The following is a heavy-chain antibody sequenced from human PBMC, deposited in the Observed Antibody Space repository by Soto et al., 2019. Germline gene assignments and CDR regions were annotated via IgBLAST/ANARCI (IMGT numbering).Heavy chain of an antibody. CDR2: IWYDGSYR. D-gene: IGHD3-10*01. J-gene: IGHJ5*02. V-gene: IGHV3-33*01. CDR1: RFTFNTYG. CDR3: ARISGSGHLGWFDP. Sequence: GGSLRLSCISSRFTFNTYGMFWARQAPGTGLEWVAGIWYDGSYRYYVDSVKGRFTVSRDNSKNTVYLEMNNLRGEDTAVYYCARISGSGHLGWFDPWGQGTLVTVSS.